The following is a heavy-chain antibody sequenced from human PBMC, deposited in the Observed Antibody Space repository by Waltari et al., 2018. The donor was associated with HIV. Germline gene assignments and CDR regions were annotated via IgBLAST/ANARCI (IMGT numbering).Heavy chain of an antibody. D-gene: IGHD1-26*01. CDR1: GYTSTSYN. CDR3: ARVRRPSGSYYLSY. V-gene: IGHV1-8*02. Sequence: QVQLVQSGAEVKKPGASVNVSCKASGYTSTSYNIYWVRQAPGQGLEWMGWMNPNTGDTAYARKFQGRVTMTRNTSMSTAYMELSSLRSEDTAVYYCARVRRPSGSYYLSYWGQGTVVTVSS. CDR2: MNPNTGDT. J-gene: IGHJ4*02.